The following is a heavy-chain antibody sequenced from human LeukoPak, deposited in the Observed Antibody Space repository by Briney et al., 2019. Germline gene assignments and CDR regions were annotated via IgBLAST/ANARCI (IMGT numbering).Heavy chain of an antibody. CDR1: GVSISSNS. Sequence: SETLSLTCTVSGVSISSNSWTWVRQPPGKGLEWVGYISYSGSANYSPSLKSRATISVDTSKIEFSLKLSSVTTADTAVYYCARRPVTGPNWFDPWGQGTLVTVSS. J-gene: IGHJ5*02. CDR3: ARRPVTGPNWFDP. CDR2: ISYSGSA. D-gene: IGHD2-21*02. V-gene: IGHV4-59*08.